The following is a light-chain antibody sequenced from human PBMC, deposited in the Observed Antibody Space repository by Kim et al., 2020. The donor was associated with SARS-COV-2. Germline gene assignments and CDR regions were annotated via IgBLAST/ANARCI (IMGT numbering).Light chain of an antibody. CDR2: EVS. CDR1: SSDVGGYNY. Sequence: QSALTQPPSASGSPGQSVTISCTGTSSDVGGYNYVSWYQQHPGKAPKLMISEVSKRPSGVPDRFSGSKSGNTASLTVSGLQAEDEADYYCCSYAGSNKWVFGGGTKVTVL. CDR3: CSYAGSNKWV. V-gene: IGLV2-8*01. J-gene: IGLJ3*02.